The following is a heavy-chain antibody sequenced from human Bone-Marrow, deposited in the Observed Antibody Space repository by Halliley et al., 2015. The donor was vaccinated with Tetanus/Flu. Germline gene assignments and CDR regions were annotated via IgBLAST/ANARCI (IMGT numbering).Heavy chain of an antibody. V-gene: IGHV2-70*01. Sequence: LVKPTQTLTLTCTFSGFSLSTGGMCVNWIRQPPGKALEWLALIDWDDDKNYTTSLKTRLSLSRGTSKNQVVLTMTNMDPADTAMYFCARSWKYPSSGVNFEYWGPGTLVTVSS. CDR3: ARSWKYPSSGVNFEY. CDR2: IDWDDDK. D-gene: IGHD6-6*01. J-gene: IGHJ4*02. CDR1: GFSLSTGGMC.